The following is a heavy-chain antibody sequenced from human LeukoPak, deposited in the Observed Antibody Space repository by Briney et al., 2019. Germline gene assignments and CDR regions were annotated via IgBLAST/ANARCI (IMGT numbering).Heavy chain of an antibody. CDR3: ARDERSGYFVY. D-gene: IGHD3-22*01. J-gene: IGHJ4*02. CDR1: GFTFSGYW. Sequence: GRSLRLSCVASGFTFSGYWMSWVRQAPGRGLEWVANIGGDGTSKQYADSVRGRFTISRDNTKTSLYLQMSSLKAEDSAMYYCARDERSGYFVYWGQGILVTVSS. CDR2: IGGDGTSK. V-gene: IGHV3-7*01.